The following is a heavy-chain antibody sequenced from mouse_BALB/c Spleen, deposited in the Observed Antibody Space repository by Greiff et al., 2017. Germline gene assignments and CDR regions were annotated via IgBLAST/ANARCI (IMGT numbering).Heavy chain of an antibody. D-gene: IGHD1-1*01. J-gene: IGHJ3*01. CDR3: ARDGILREGFAY. CDR1: GYTFTSYT. Sequence: QVQLKQSAAELARPGASVKMSCKASGYTFTSYTMHWVKQRPGQGLEWIGYINPSSGYTEYNQKFKDKTTLTADKSSSTAYMQLSSLTSEDSAVYYCARDGILREGFAYWGQGTLVTVSA. CDR2: INPSSGYT. V-gene: IGHV1-4*02.